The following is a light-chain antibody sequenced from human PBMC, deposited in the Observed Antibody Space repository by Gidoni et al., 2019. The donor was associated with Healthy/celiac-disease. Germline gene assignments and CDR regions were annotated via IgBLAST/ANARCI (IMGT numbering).Light chain of an antibody. CDR3: QQLNSYPPL. CDR1: QGISSY. J-gene: IGKJ4*01. CDR2: AAS. Sequence: DIQLTQSPSFLSASVGDRVTITCRASQGISSYLAWYQQKPGKAPNLLIYAASTLQSGVPSRFSGSGSGTEFTLTISSLQPEDFATYYCQQLNSYPPLFXGXTKVEIK. V-gene: IGKV1-9*01.